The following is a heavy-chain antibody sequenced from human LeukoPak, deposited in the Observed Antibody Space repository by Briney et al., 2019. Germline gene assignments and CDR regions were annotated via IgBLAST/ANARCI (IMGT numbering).Heavy chain of an antibody. V-gene: IGHV3-9*03. J-gene: IGHJ4*02. CDR1: GFTFDDYA. D-gene: IGHD6-19*01. Sequence: GGSLRLSCAASGFTFDDYAMHWVRQAPGKGLERVSGISWNSGSIGYADSVKGRFTISRDNAKNSLYLQMNSLRAEDMALYYCAKASPQYSSGWYGRVLYYFDYCGQGTLVTVSS. CDR3: AKASPQYSSGWYGRVLYYFDY. CDR2: ISWNSGSI.